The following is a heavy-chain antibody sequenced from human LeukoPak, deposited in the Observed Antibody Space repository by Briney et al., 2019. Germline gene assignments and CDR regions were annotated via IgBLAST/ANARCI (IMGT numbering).Heavy chain of an antibody. D-gene: IGHD6-13*01. CDR1: GVSISGHS. Sequence: SETLSLTCTVSGVSISGHSRSWIRQPPGKGLEWLGYIYSSGSTTYNPSLESRLSMSVDTPKNLFSLRLTSVSAADTAVYHCARHGDPGYSSSWYAFDIWGQGTMVTVSS. CDR2: IYSSGST. CDR3: ARHGDPGYSSSWYAFDI. V-gene: IGHV4-4*09. J-gene: IGHJ3*02.